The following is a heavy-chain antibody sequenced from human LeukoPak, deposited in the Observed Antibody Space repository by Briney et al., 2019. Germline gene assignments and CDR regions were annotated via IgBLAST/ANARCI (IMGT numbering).Heavy chain of an antibody. CDR2: ISWNSGSI. CDR3: AKSPTVAGQFDY. J-gene: IGHJ4*02. V-gene: IGHV3-9*01. Sequence: GGSLRLSCAASGFTFDDYAIHWVRQAPGKGLEWVSGISWNSGSIGYADSVKGRFTISRDNAKNSLYLQMNSLRAEDTALYYCAKSPTVAGQFDYWGQGTLVTVSS. D-gene: IGHD6-19*01. CDR1: GFTFDDYA.